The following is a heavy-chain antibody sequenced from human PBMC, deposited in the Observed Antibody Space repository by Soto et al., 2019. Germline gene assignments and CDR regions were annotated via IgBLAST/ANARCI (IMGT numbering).Heavy chain of an antibody. J-gene: IGHJ6*02. D-gene: IGHD1-1*01. CDR3: ARGSWDDVSGHYFMDV. Sequence: SQTLSLTCAISGDSVSSNSAGWNWIRQTPSRGLEWLGRTYYRSKWYFNYAVSVESRITINPDTSKNQFSLQLSSVTPDDTAVYYCARGSWDDVSGHYFMDVWGQGTTVTVS. V-gene: IGHV6-1*01. CDR2: TYYRSKWYF. CDR1: GDSVSSNSAG.